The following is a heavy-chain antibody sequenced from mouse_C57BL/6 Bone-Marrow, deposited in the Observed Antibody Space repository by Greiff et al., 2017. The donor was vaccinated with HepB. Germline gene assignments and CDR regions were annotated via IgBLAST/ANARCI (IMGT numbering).Heavy chain of an antibody. CDR1: GFTFSSYA. V-gene: IGHV5-9-1*02. Sequence: DVQLVESGEGLVKPGGSLKLSCAASGFTFSSYAMSWVRQTPEKRLEWVAYISSGGDYIYYADTVKGRFTISRDNARNTLYLQMSSLKSEDTAMYYCTNPYYSNYGAMDYWGQGTSVTVSS. CDR3: TNPYYSNYGAMDY. J-gene: IGHJ4*01. D-gene: IGHD2-5*01. CDR2: ISSGGDYI.